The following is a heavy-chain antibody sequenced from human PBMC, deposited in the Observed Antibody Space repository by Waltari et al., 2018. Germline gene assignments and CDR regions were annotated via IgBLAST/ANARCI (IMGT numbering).Heavy chain of an antibody. Sequence: VQLVESEGGLVQPGGSLRLSCASSGFTVRSYYMLCVRQAPGKGLEWVSVIYSGGSTYYADSVKGRFTISRDNSKNTLYLQMNSLRAEDTAVYYCARDRMPPTWGFDYWGQGTLVTVSS. CDR3: ARDRMPPTWGFDY. J-gene: IGHJ4*02. CDR2: IYSGGST. D-gene: IGHD7-27*01. CDR1: GFTVRSYY. V-gene: IGHV3-66*02.